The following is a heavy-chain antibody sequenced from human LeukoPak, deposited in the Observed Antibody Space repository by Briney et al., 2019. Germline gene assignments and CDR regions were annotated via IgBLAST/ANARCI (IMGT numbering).Heavy chain of an antibody. V-gene: IGHV4-59*01. J-gene: IGHJ5*02. CDR2: IYYSGNS. CDR1: GGSISTYY. CDR3: AGLGASGNGYLSWFDP. D-gene: IGHD3-22*01. Sequence: SETLSLTCTVSGGSISTYYWSWIRQPPGKGLEWIGYIYYSGNSNYNPSLKSRVTISVDTSKNQFSLKLSSVTAADTAVYYYAGLGASGNGYLSWFDPWGQGTLVTVSS.